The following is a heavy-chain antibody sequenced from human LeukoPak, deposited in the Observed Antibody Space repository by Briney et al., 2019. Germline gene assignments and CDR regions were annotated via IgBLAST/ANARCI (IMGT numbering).Heavy chain of an antibody. J-gene: IGHJ3*02. V-gene: IGHV4-39*07. CDR2: IYYSGST. CDR1: GGSISSSSYY. D-gene: IGHD3-22*01. CDR3: ARDYYDSSGSPAFDI. Sequence: SETLSLTCTVSGGSISSSSYYWGWIRQPPGKGLEWIGSIYYSGSTYYNPSLKSRVTISVDTSKNQFSLKLSSVTAADTAVYYCARDYYDSSGSPAFDIWGQGTMVTVSS.